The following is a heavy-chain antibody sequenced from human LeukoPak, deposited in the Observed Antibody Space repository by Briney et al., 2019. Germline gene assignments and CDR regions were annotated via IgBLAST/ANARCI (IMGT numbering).Heavy chain of an antibody. J-gene: IGHJ6*02. Sequence: SETLSLTCTVSGGSISTYYWSWIRQPPGKGLEWIGYIYYSGSTNYNPSLKSRVTRSLDTSKNQFSLRLSSVTAADTAVYYCARSYDSRGYYYYGMDVWGQGTTVTVSS. CDR2: IYYSGST. V-gene: IGHV4-59*01. CDR3: ARSYDSRGYYYYGMDV. CDR1: GGSISTYY. D-gene: IGHD3-22*01.